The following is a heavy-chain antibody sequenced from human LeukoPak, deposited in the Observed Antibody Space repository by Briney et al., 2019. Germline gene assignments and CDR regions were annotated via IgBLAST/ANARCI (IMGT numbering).Heavy chain of an antibody. J-gene: IGHJ4*02. CDR2: ISSSSSYI. D-gene: IGHD1-1*01. Sequence: PGGSLRLSCAASGFTFSSYSMNWVRQAPGKGLEWVSSISSSSSYIYYADSVKGRFTISRDNAKNSLYLQMNSLRAEDTAVYYCARDLRTGVGLTNPFDCWGQGTLVTVSS. CDR3: ARDLRTGVGLTNPFDC. CDR1: GFTFSSYS. V-gene: IGHV3-21*01.